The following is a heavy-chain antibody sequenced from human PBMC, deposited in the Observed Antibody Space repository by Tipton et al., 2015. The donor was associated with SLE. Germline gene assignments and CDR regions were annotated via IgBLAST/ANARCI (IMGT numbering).Heavy chain of an antibody. CDR3: AKGLGGGLHFDY. J-gene: IGHJ4*02. V-gene: IGHV4-34*01. Sequence: LRLSCAASGFTVSRYYMSWVRQAPGKGLEWIGEINHSGSTNYNPSLKSRVTISVDTSKNQFSLKLSSVTAADTAVYYCAKGLGGGLHFDYWGQGALVTVSS. D-gene: IGHD3-16*01. CDR2: INHSGST. CDR1: GFTVSRYY.